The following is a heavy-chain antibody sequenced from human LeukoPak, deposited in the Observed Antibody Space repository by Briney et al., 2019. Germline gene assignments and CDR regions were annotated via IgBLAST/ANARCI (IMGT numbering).Heavy chain of an antibody. V-gene: IGHV3-30*18. CDR3: AKDSAKSAQIAVAVNY. CDR2: ISYDGSNK. CDR1: GFTFSSYG. Sequence: PGGSLRLSCAASGFTFSSYGMHWVRQAPGKGLEWVAVISYDGSNKYYADSVKGRFTISRDNSKNTLYLQMNSLRAEDTAVYYCAKDSAKSAQIAVAVNYWGQGTLVTVSS. J-gene: IGHJ4*02. D-gene: IGHD6-19*01.